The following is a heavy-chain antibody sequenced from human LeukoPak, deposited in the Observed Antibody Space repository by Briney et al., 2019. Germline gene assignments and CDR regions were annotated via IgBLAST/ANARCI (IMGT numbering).Heavy chain of an antibody. Sequence: GGSLRLSCAASGFTFSSYAMSWVRQAPGKGLEWVSSISSSSSYIYYADSVKGRFTVSRDNAKNSLYLQMNSLRAEDTAVYYCARGEPTDYWGQGTLVTVSS. D-gene: IGHD1-14*01. CDR2: ISSSSSYI. J-gene: IGHJ4*02. CDR1: GFTFSSYA. CDR3: ARGEPTDY. V-gene: IGHV3-21*01.